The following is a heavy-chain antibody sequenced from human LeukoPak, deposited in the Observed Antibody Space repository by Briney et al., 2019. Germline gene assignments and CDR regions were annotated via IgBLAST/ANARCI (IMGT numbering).Heavy chain of an antibody. J-gene: IGHJ4*02. D-gene: IGHD5-12*01. V-gene: IGHV4-38-2*02. CDR1: GYSISSGYY. CDR3: ARDWVRGYSGYDSFAGYFDY. Sequence: SETLSLTCTVSGYSISSGYYWGWIRQPPGKGLEWIGSIYHSGSTYYNPSLKSRVTISVDTSKNQFSLKLSSVTAADTAVYYCARDWVRGYSGYDSFAGYFDYWGQGTLVTVSS. CDR2: IYHSGST.